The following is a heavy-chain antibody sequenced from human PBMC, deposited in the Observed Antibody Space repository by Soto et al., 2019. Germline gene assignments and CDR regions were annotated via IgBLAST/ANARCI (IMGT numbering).Heavy chain of an antibody. V-gene: IGHV3-30-3*01. CDR1: GFTFNSYA. D-gene: IGHD2-2*01. J-gene: IGHJ3*02. Sequence: GSLRLSCAASGFTFNSYAMHWVRQAPGKGLEWVAVISYDGSNKYYADSVKGRFTISRDNSKNTLYLQMNSLRAEDTAVYYCARKVRNDAFDIWGQGTMVTASS. CDR2: ISYDGSNK. CDR3: ARKVRNDAFDI.